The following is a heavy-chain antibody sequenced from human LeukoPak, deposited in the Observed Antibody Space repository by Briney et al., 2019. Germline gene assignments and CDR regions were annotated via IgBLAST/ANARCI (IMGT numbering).Heavy chain of an antibody. Sequence: ASVKVSCKASGYTFTNYYIHWMRQAPGQGLEWMGIINPSGGSTSYAQKFQGRVTMTRDTSTSTVYIELSSLRSEDTAVYYCARDPNPDAFDIWGQGTMVTVSS. CDR3: ARDPNPDAFDI. V-gene: IGHV1-46*01. J-gene: IGHJ3*02. CDR2: INPSGGST. CDR1: GYTFTNYY.